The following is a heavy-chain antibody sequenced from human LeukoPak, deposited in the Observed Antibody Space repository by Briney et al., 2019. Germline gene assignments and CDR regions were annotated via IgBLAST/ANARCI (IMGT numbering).Heavy chain of an antibody. CDR2: INQMGTT. Sequence: SETLSLTCPLYGGSFSGYYWSWIRQPPGKGLEWIGEINQMGTTNFHPSLKRQSTISVDTPKNQFSLKLSSVTAADTPFYYCAKSDRYRLIDYLGQGPLVTVPS. J-gene: IGHJ4*02. V-gene: IGHV4-34*01. D-gene: IGHD2-21*02. CDR3: AKSDRYRLIDY. CDR1: GGSFSGYY.